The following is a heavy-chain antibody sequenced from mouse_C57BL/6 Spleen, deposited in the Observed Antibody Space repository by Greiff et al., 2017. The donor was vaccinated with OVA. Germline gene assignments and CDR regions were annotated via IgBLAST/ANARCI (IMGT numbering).Heavy chain of an antibody. CDR1: GYTFTSYW. CDR2: IDPSDSET. CDR3: AREDYSAWFAY. D-gene: IGHD2-12*01. J-gene: IGHJ3*01. V-gene: IGHV1-52*01. Sequence: QVQLQQPGAELVRPGSSVKLSCKASGYTFTSYWMHWVKQRPIQGLEWIGNIDPSDSETHYNQKFKDKATLTVDKSSSTAYRQLSSLTSEDSAVYYCAREDYSAWFAYWGQGTLVTVSA.